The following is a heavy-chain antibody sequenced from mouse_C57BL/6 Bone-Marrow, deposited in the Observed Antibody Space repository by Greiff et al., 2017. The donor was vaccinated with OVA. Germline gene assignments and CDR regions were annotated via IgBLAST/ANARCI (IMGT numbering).Heavy chain of an antibody. CDR1: GYTFTSYG. Sequence: VQLVESGAELARPGASVKLSCKASGYTFTSYGISWVKQRTGQGLEWIGEIYPRSGNTYYNEKFKGKATLTADKSSSTAYMELRSLTSEDSAVYFCAKRNGYYGKMDYWGQGTSVTVSS. V-gene: IGHV1-81*01. D-gene: IGHD2-3*01. CDR3: AKRNGYYGKMDY. CDR2: IYPRSGNT. J-gene: IGHJ4*01.